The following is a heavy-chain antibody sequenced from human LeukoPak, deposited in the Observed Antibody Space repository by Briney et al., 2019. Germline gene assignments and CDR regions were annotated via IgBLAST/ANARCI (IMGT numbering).Heavy chain of an antibody. CDR2: INPNSGGT. Sequence: ASVKVSCKASGYTFTGYFMHWVRQAPGQGLEWMGWINPNSGGTNYAQKLQGRVTMTTDTSTSTAYMELRSLRSDDTAVYYCARDQSRGNWFDPWGQGTLVTVSS. CDR1: GYTFTGYF. CDR3: ARDQSRGNWFDP. D-gene: IGHD3-16*01. V-gene: IGHV1-2*02. J-gene: IGHJ5*02.